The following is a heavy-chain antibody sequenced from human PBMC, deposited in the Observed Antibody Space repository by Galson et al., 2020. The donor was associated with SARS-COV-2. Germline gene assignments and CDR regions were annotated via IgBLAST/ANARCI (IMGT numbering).Heavy chain of an antibody. Sequence: ETSETLSLTCTVSGFSISNYYWTWIRQSAGKGLEWMGRVYSSGSTNYNPSLKSRVTMSVDTSKNQFSLKLSSVTAADTAVYYCARDYYDTSAYYRGYFAYWGQGTLVTVSS. J-gene: IGHJ4*02. D-gene: IGHD3-22*01. V-gene: IGHV4-4*07. CDR2: VYSSGST. CDR1: GFSISNYY. CDR3: ARDYYDTSAYYRGYFAY.